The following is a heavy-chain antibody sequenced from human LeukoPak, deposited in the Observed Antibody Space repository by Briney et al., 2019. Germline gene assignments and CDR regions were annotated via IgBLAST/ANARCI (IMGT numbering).Heavy chain of an antibody. Sequence: GGSLRLSCTASGFTFSNYGMSWVRQAPGKGLEWVSDLNNNGRSIYYADSVKGRFTISRDNSKNTLYLQMNSLRAEDTARYYCAKDRSNTVTDSSRYYGMDVWGQGTTVTVSS. D-gene: IGHD4-17*01. V-gene: IGHV3-23*01. CDR1: GFTFSNYG. CDR3: AKDRSNTVTDSSRYYGMDV. J-gene: IGHJ6*02. CDR2: LNNNGRSI.